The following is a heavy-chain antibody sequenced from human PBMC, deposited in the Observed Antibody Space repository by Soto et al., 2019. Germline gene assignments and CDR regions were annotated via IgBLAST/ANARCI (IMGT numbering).Heavy chain of an antibody. J-gene: IGHJ4*02. V-gene: IGHV2-5*02. Sequence: QITLKESGPTLVKPTQTLTLTCTFSGFSLSTSGVGVGWIRQPPGKALEWLAVIYWDDDKRNSPALKSRLTITKDTSKNQVVLTMTNMDPVDTATYFCAHHPYYGLGSYSFDYWGQGTLVTVSS. CDR1: GFSLSTSGVG. CDR3: AHHPYYGLGSYSFDY. CDR2: IYWDDDK. D-gene: IGHD3-10*01.